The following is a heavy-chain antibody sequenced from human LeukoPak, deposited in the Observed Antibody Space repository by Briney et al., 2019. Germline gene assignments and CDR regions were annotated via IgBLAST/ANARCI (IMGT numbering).Heavy chain of an antibody. Sequence: GGSLRLSCAASGFTFTNAWMSWVRQAPGEGLEWVGRIKSKTYGGTTDYAAPVKGRFTISRDDSKSTVFLQMNSLKTEDTAVYYCWGDYYDSSGYYWDYWGQGTLVTVSS. J-gene: IGHJ4*02. V-gene: IGHV3-15*01. CDR2: IKSKTYGGTT. CDR1: GFTFTNAW. D-gene: IGHD3-22*01. CDR3: WGDYYDSSGYYWDY.